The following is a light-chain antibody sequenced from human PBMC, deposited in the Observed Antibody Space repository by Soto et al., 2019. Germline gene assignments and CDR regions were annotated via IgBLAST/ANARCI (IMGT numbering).Light chain of an antibody. CDR3: SSYAGSNNLV. J-gene: IGLJ2*01. CDR1: SSDVGFYNS. CDR2: EVT. Sequence: QSALTQPPSASGSPGQSVTISCTGTSSDVGFYNSVSWYQHHPGKAPKLMIYEVTKRPSGVPDRVSGSRSGNTASLTVSGLQAEDEAHYYCSSYAGSNNLVFGGGTKLTVL. V-gene: IGLV2-8*01.